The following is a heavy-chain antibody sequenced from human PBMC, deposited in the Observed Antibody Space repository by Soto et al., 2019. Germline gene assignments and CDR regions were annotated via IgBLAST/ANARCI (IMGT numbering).Heavy chain of an antibody. Sequence: GASVKVSCKASGGTFSSYAISWVRQAPGQGLEWMGGIIPIFGTANYAQKFQGRVTITADESTSTAYMELSSLRSEDTAVYYCARGVDDYYAYFDYWGQGTLVTVSS. CDR3: ARGVDDYYAYFDY. D-gene: IGHD3-16*01. CDR1: GGTFSSYA. V-gene: IGHV1-69*13. CDR2: IIPIFGTA. J-gene: IGHJ4*02.